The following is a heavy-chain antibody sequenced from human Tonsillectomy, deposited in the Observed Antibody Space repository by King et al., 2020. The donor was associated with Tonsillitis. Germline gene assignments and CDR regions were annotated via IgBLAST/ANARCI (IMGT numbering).Heavy chain of an antibody. Sequence: VQLVESGGGLVQPGGSLRLSCAASGFTFSSDAMSWVRQAPGKGLEWVSGMSGSGGSTYYADSVKGRFTISRDNSRNTLYLQMNSLRAEDTAVYYCAKAVQPNRYWYFDLWGRRTLVTVSS. CDR1: GFTFSSDA. D-gene: IGHD1-1*01. J-gene: IGHJ2*01. CDR2: MSGSGGST. V-gene: IGHV3-23*04. CDR3: AKAVQPNRYWYFDL.